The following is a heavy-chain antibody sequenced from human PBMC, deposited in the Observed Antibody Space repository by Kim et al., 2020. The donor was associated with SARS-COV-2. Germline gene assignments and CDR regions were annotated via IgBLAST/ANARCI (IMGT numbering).Heavy chain of an antibody. V-gene: IGHV4-34*01. J-gene: IGHJ5*02. D-gene: IGHD6-13*01. CDR1: GGSFSGYY. CDR2: INHSGST. CDR3: ARGPGIAAAGNEYNWFDP. Sequence: SETLSLTCAVYGGSFSGYYWSWIRQPPGKGLEWIGEINHSGSTNYNPSLKSRVTISVDTSKNQFSLKLSSVTAADTAVYYCARGPGIAAAGNEYNWFDPWGQGTLVTVSS.